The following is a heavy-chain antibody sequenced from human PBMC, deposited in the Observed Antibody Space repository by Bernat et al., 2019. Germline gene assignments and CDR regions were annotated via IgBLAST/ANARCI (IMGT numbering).Heavy chain of an antibody. CDR3: TRGRFLEWLSTPYYFDY. CDR1: GFTFGDYA. Sequence: EVQLVESGGGLVKPGRSLRLSCTASGFTFGDYAMSWFRQAPGKGLEWVGFIRSKAYGGTTESAASVKGRFTISRDDSKSIAYLQMNSLKTEDTAVYYCTRGRFLEWLSTPYYFDYWGQGTLVTVSS. D-gene: IGHD3-3*01. J-gene: IGHJ4*02. V-gene: IGHV3-49*05. CDR2: IRSKAYGGTT.